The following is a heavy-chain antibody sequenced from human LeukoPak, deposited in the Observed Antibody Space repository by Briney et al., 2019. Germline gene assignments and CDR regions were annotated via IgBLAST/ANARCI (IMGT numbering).Heavy chain of an antibody. Sequence: GGSLRLSCAASGFTFSSYGMHWVRQAPGKGLEWVAVISYDGSNKYYADSVKGRFTISRDNSKNTLYLQMNSLRAEDTAVYYCAKGIAVENRGQGTLVTVSS. CDR3: AKGIAVEN. V-gene: IGHV3-30*18. J-gene: IGHJ4*02. CDR2: ISYDGSNK. CDR1: GFTFSSYG. D-gene: IGHD6-19*01.